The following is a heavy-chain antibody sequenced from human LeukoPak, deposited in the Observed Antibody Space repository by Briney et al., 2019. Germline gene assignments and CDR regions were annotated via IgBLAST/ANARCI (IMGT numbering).Heavy chain of an antibody. Sequence: ASVKVSCKASGYTFTSYGISWVRQAPGQGLEWMGWISAYNGNTNYAQKLQGRVTMTTDTSTSTAYMELRSLRSDDTAVYYRARDRSIVVVVAATAFDYWGQGTLVTVSS. CDR1: GYTFTSYG. D-gene: IGHD2-15*01. CDR3: ARDRSIVVVVAATAFDY. CDR2: ISAYNGNT. J-gene: IGHJ4*02. V-gene: IGHV1-18*01.